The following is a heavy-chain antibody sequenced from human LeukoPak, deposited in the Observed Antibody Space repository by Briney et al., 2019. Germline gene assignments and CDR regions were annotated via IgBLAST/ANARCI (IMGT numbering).Heavy chain of an antibody. CDR2: IYYSGST. CDR3: ARSKFWYMDV. J-gene: IGHJ6*03. V-gene: IGHV4-39*07. CDR1: GGSISSSSYY. D-gene: IGHD3-3*01. Sequence: SETLSLTCTVSGGSISSSSYYWGWIRQPPGKGLEWIGSIYYSGSTYYNPSLKSRVTISVDTSKNQFSLKLSSVTAADTAVYYCARSKFWYMDVWGKGTTVTISS.